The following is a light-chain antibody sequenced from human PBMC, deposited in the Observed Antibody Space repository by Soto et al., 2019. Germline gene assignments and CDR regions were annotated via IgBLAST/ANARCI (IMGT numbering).Light chain of an antibody. J-gene: IGKJ5*01. CDR3: QHRTNWPIT. V-gene: IGKV3-11*01. Sequence: EVVLTQSPATLSLSPGERATLSCRASQNVGFYLAWYQQKPGQAPRLLIYDASNRATGIPARFSGSGSGTDFTLTISSLEPEDFAVYYCQHRTNWPITFGQGTSLEIK. CDR2: DAS. CDR1: QNVGFY.